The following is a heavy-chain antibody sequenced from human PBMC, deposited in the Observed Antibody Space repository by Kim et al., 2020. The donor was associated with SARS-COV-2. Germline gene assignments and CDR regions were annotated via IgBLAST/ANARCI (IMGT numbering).Heavy chain of an antibody. CDR2: IYTSGST. CDR3: ARDRIRNSSEYLPHNWFDP. CDR1: GGSISSGSYY. D-gene: IGHD6-25*01. J-gene: IGHJ5*02. V-gene: IGHV4-61*02. Sequence: SETLSLTCTVSGGSISSGSYYWSWIRQPAGKGLEWIGRIYTSGSTNYNPSLKSRVTISVDTSKNQFSLKLSSVTAADTAVYYCARDRIRNSSEYLPHNWFDPWGQGTLVTVSS.